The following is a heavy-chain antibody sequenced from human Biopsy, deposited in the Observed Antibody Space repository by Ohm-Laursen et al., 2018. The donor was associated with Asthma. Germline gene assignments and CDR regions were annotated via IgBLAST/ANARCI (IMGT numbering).Heavy chain of an antibody. CDR1: GGSISSSSYY. D-gene: IGHD3-3*01. CDR2: IYYSGST. CDR3: ARFTASITIFGVVNNWFDP. V-gene: IGHV4-39*01. Sequence: PSETLSLTCTVSGGSISSSSYYWGWIRQPPGKGLEWIRSIYYSGSTYYNPSLKSRVTISVDTSKNQFSLKLSSVTAADTAVYYCARFTASITIFGVVNNWFDPWGQGTLVTVSS. J-gene: IGHJ5*02.